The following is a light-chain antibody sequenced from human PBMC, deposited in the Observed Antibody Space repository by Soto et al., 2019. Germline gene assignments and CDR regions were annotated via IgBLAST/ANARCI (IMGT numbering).Light chain of an antibody. J-gene: IGLJ2*01. CDR1: SSNIGKNY. Sequence: QSVLTQPPSVSAAPGQKVTISCSGSSSNIGKNYVSWYQQLPGTPPKLLIHENNKRPSGIPDRFSGSKSGTSATLGITGLLTGDEADYYCGTWDSSLGAVIFGGGTKVTVL. CDR2: ENN. V-gene: IGLV1-51*02. CDR3: GTWDSSLGAVI.